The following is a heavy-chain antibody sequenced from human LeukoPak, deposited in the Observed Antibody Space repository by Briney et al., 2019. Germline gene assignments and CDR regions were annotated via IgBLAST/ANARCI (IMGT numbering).Heavy chain of an antibody. CDR2: INPSDGST. V-gene: IGHV1-46*01. D-gene: IGHD6-13*01. Sequence: ASVKVSCKASGYTFSIYYIHWVRQAPGQGLEWMGVINPSDGSTSYTQKFQGRVTMTRDMSTTTVYMELSSLRSEDTAVYYCARVSPEGSSWYKFDYWGQGNLVTVSS. J-gene: IGHJ4*02. CDR3: ARVSPEGSSWYKFDY. CDR1: GYTFSIYY.